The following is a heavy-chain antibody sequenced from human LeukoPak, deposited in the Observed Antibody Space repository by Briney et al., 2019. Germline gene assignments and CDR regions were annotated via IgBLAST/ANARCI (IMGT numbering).Heavy chain of an antibody. D-gene: IGHD1-26*01. CDR1: GFTFRDYW. CDR2: IKGDGSHT. CDR3: VRDWDHFDFDS. V-gene: IGHV3-74*01. J-gene: IGHJ5*01. Sequence: GGSLRLSCAASGFTFRDYWMHWIRQAPGKGLVWVSRIKGDGSHTIYADSVKGRFTISRDNAKNTLYLQMKSLRVEDTALYYCVRDWDHFDFDSWGQGTLVTVSS.